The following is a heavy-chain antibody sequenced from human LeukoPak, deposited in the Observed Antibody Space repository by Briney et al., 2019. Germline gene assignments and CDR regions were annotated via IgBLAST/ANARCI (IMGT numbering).Heavy chain of an antibody. D-gene: IGHD3-10*01. CDR1: GGSFSGYY. V-gene: IGHV4-34*01. CDR2: INHSGST. Sequence: PSETLSLTCAVYGGSFSGYYWSWIRQPPGKGLEWIGEINHSGSTNYNPSLKSRVTISVDTSKNQFSLKLCSVTAADTAVYYCARDRPSGGSNWFDPWGQGTLVTVSS. CDR3: ARDRPSGGSNWFDP. J-gene: IGHJ5*02.